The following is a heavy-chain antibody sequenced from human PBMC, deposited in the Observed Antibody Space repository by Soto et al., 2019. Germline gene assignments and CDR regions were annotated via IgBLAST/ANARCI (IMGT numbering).Heavy chain of an antibody. CDR3: ARDQGLFVHTGMVIDYYGMDV. Sequence: QVHLVQSGAEVRKPGSSVKVSCTTSGDTFTSYAVSWVRQVPGQGLQWMGGIIPGFDTTFYAQKFQGRVTITADESTNSAYMELRGLRSEDTAVYYCARDQGLFVHTGMVIDYYGMDVWGPGTTVTVSS. J-gene: IGHJ6*02. CDR2: IIPGFDTT. D-gene: IGHD5-18*01. V-gene: IGHV1-69*01. CDR1: GDTFTSYA.